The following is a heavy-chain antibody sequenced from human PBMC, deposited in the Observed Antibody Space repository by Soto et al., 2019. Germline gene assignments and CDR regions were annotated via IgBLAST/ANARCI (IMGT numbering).Heavy chain of an antibody. CDR1: GYTFVNFD. V-gene: IGHV1-8*01. CDR2: MNPGSDQT. CDR3: ARMSSAGTLNWFDP. D-gene: IGHD6-13*01. J-gene: IGHJ5*02. Sequence: QVQLVQSGAEVKEPGASVRVSCKASGYTFVNFDISWVRQAAGQGLEWLGWMNPGSDQTGYASKLQGRVAMTRDASTGTSHLELSRLTSGDTAVYYCARMSSAGTLNWFDPWGQGTLVTVSS.